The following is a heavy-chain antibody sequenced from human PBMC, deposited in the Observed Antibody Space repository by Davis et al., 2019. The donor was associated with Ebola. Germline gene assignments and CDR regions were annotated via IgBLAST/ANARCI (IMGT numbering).Heavy chain of an antibody. V-gene: IGHV4-39*01. CDR3: ASGRLLLMASEFDY. CDR1: GASINSHY. CDR2: IYYSGST. Sequence: GSLRLSCTVSGASINSHYWSWIRQPPGKGLEWIGSIYYSGSTYYNPSLKSRVTISVDTSKNQFSLKLSSVSAADTAVYYCASGRLLLMASEFDYWGQGTLVTVSS. D-gene: IGHD3-22*01. J-gene: IGHJ4*02.